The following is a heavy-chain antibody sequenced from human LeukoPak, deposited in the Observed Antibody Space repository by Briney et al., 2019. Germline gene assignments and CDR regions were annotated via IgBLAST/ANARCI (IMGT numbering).Heavy chain of an antibody. CDR1: GYTFTGYY. J-gene: IGHJ3*02. CDR2: INPNSGGT. CDR3: ALPPIAAAGERVSAYAFDI. Sequence: ASVKVSCKASGYTFTGYYMHWVRQAPGQGLEWMGWINPNSGGTNYAQKFQGRVTMTRDTSISTAYMELSRLRSDDTAVYYCALPPIAAAGERVSAYAFDIWGQGTMVTVSS. V-gene: IGHV1-2*02. D-gene: IGHD6-13*01.